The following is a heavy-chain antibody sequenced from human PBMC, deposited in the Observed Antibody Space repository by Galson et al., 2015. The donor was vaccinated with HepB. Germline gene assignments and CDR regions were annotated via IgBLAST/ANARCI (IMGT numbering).Heavy chain of an antibody. J-gene: IGHJ4*02. CDR3: ARGLGTGEIDY. D-gene: IGHD3-16*01. V-gene: IGHV3-33*01. CDR2: IWFDGNNQ. CDR1: GFTFSKNG. Sequence: SLRLSCAASGFTFSKNGMHWVRQAPGKGLEWVAVIWFDGNNQYYADSVKGRFTISRDNSKTTLYLRMNSLRAEDTAVYYCARGLGTGEIDYWGQGTLVTVSS.